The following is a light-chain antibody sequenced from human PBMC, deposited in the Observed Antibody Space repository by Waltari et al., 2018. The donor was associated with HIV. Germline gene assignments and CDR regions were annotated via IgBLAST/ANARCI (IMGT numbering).Light chain of an antibody. CDR1: SSNIGNKY. CDR3: GAWDSGLSAWV. Sequence: HSVLTQPPSVSAAPGQNVTISCSGSSSNIGNKYVSWYQQFPRTAPKLLIYDNNKRPSGIPDRFPGTKSGTSATLGSTGLQTGDEAGYYCGAWDSGLSAWVFGGGTKLTVL. J-gene: IGLJ3*02. V-gene: IGLV1-51*01. CDR2: DNN.